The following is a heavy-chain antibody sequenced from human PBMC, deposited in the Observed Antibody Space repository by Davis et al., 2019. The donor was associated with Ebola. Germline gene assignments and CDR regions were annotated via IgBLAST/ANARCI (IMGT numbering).Heavy chain of an antibody. J-gene: IGHJ4*02. CDR2: IYHSGST. Sequence: PSETLSLTCTVSGGSISSSNWWSWVRQPPGKGLEWIGEIYHSGSTNYNPSLKSRVTISVDKSKNQFSLKLSSVTAADTAVYYCARGSYQLPYYFDYWGQGTLVTVSS. CDR1: GGSISSSNW. V-gene: IGHV4-4*02. CDR3: ARGSYQLPYYFDY. D-gene: IGHD2-2*01.